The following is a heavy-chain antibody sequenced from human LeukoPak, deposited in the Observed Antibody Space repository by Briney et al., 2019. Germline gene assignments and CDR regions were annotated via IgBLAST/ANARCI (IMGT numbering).Heavy chain of an antibody. CDR1: GGSISSSSYY. D-gene: IGHD5-12*01. Sequence: SETLSLTCTVSGGSISSSSYYWGWIRQPPGKGLEWIGEINHSGSTNYNPSLKSRVTISVDTSKNQFSLKLSSVTAADTAVYYCATLRFSAPRGYYYYYMDVWGKGTTVTVSS. J-gene: IGHJ6*03. CDR3: ATLRFSAPRGYYYYYMDV. V-gene: IGHV4-39*07. CDR2: INHSGST.